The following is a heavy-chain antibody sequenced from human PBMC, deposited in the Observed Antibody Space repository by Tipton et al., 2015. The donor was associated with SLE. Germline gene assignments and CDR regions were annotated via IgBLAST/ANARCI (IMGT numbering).Heavy chain of an antibody. V-gene: IGHV4-30-4*08. D-gene: IGHD6-13*01. CDR1: GGSISSGDYY. CDR3: AGGRSSSSPLDY. CDR2: IYYSGST. Sequence: LRLSCTVSGGSISSGDYYWSWIRQPPGKGLEWIGYIYYSGSTYYNPSLKSRVTISVDTSKNQFSLKLSSVTAADTAVYYCAGGRSSSSPLDYWGQGTLVTVSS. J-gene: IGHJ4*02.